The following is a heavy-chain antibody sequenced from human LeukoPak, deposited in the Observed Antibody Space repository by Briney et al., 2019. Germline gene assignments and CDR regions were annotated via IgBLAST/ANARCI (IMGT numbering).Heavy chain of an antibody. V-gene: IGHV1-2*02. D-gene: IGHD2-2*01. CDR2: INPNSGGT. CDR1: GYTFPANY. J-gene: IGHJ4*02. Sequence: ASVKVSCKASGYTFPANYMHWVRQAPGQGLEWMGWINPNSGGTNYAQKFQGRVTMTRDTSVSTAYMELSRLRSNDTAVYYCARVQGYCSSTSCYPDTNFDYWGQGTLVTVSS. CDR3: ARVQGYCSSTSCYPDTNFDY.